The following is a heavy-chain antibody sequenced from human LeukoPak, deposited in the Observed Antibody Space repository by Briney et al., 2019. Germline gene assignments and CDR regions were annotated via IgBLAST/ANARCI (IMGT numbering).Heavy chain of an antibody. CDR1: GGTFSSYA. Sequence: SVKVSCKASGGTFSSYAISWVRQAPGQGLEWMGRIIPILGIANYAQKFQGRVTITADKSTSTACMELSSLRSEDTAVYYCARSSLDTMVRGGHPYYFDYWGQGTLVTVSS. V-gene: IGHV1-69*04. CDR2: IIPILGIA. J-gene: IGHJ4*02. D-gene: IGHD3-10*01. CDR3: ARSSLDTMVRGGHPYYFDY.